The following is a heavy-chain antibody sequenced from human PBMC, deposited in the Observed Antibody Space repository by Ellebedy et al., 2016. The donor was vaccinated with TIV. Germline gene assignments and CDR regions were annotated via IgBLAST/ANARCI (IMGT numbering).Heavy chain of an antibody. CDR3: AEDRRAAVAGTIDS. CDR2: ISWNSGYR. D-gene: IGHD6-19*01. V-gene: IGHV3-9*03. J-gene: IGHJ4*02. CDR1: GFPFEDHA. Sequence: SLKISCAASGFPFEDHAMHWVRQVPGKGLEWVPGISWNSGYRGYADSVKGRFTISRDNAKNSLYLQMNSLRPEDMALYYCAEDRRAAVAGTIDSWGQGTLVTVSS.